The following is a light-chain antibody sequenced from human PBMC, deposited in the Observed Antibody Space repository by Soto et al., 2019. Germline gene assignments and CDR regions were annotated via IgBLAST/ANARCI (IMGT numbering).Light chain of an antibody. J-gene: IGKJ1*01. CDR3: QQYYNWPPWT. Sequence: EIVMTQSPATLSVSPGESVTLSCRASQSVSSNLAWYQQKAGQAPRLLISGASTRATGIPARFSGSGSGTEFTLTISSLQSEDFAVYYCQQYYNWPPWTFGQGTKVEIK. V-gene: IGKV3-15*01. CDR2: GAS. CDR1: QSVSSN.